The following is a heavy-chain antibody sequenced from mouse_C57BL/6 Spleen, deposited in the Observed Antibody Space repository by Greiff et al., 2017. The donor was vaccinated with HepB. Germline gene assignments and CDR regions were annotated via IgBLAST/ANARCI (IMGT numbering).Heavy chain of an antibody. J-gene: IGHJ4*01. Sequence: DVKLVESGGDLVKPGGSLKLSCAASGFTFSSYGMSWVRQTPDKRLEWVATISSGGSYTYYPDSVKGRFTISRDNAKNTLYLQMSSLKSEDTAMYYCARRGDSNYDYAMDYWGQGTSVTVSS. D-gene: IGHD2-5*01. V-gene: IGHV5-6*02. CDR2: ISSGGSYT. CDR1: GFTFSSYG. CDR3: ARRGDSNYDYAMDY.